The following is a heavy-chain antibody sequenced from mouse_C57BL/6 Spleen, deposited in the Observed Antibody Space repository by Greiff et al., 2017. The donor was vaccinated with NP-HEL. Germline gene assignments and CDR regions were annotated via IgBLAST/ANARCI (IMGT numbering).Heavy chain of an antibody. CDR1: GYTFTTYP. Sequence: VKLVESGAELVKPGASVKMSCKASGYTFTTYPIEWMKQNHGKSLEWIGNFHPYNDDTKYNEKFKGKATLTVEKSSSTVYLELSRLTSDDSAVYYCARAGYYGSRRYFDVWGTGTTVTVSS. V-gene: IGHV1-47*01. J-gene: IGHJ1*03. CDR3: ARAGYYGSRRYFDV. D-gene: IGHD1-1*01. CDR2: FHPYNDDT.